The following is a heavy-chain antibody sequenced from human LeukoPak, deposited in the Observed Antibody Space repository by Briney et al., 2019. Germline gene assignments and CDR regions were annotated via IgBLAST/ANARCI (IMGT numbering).Heavy chain of an antibody. Sequence: PSETLSLTCAVYGGSFSGYYWSWIRQPPGKGLEWIGEINHSGSTNYSPSLKSRVTISVDTSKNQFSLKLSSVTAADTAVYYCARGPIRGYSYGPYYYYYYMDVWGKGTTVTVSS. CDR1: GGSFSGYY. J-gene: IGHJ6*03. CDR2: INHSGST. CDR3: ARGPIRGYSYGPYYYYYYMDV. D-gene: IGHD5-18*01. V-gene: IGHV4-34*01.